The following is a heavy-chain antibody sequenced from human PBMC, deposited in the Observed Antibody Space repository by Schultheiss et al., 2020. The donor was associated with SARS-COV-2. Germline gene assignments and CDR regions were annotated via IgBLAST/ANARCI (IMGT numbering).Heavy chain of an antibody. CDR2: IYSGGST. CDR3: AAGRYCSGGSCYLDY. CDR1: GFTFSSYA. Sequence: GGSLRLSCSASGFTFSSYAMHWVRQAPGKGLEWVSVIYSGGSTYYADSVKGRFTISRDNSKNTLYLQMNSLRAEDTAVYYCAAGRYCSGGSCYLDYWGQGTLVTVSS. D-gene: IGHD2-15*01. J-gene: IGHJ4*02. V-gene: IGHV3-NL1*01.